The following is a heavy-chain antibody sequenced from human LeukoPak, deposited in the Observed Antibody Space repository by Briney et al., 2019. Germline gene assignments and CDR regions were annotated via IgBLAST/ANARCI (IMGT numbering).Heavy chain of an antibody. J-gene: IGHJ6*04. Sequence: SVKVSCKASGGTFSSYAISWVRQAPGQGLEWMGGIIPIFGTANYAQKFQGRVTITADESTSTAYMELSILRSEDTAVYYCARGPGSSGWYGAAYYYGMDVWGKGTTVTVSS. CDR1: GGTFSSYA. V-gene: IGHV1-69*13. CDR3: ARGPGSSGWYGAAYYYGMDV. D-gene: IGHD6-19*01. CDR2: IIPIFGTA.